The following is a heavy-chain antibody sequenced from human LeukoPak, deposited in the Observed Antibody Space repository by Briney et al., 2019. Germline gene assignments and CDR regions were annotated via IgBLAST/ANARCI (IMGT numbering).Heavy chain of an antibody. CDR1: GFTFSSYE. Sequence: GGSLRLSCAASGFTFSSYEMNWVRQAPGKGLEWVSYISSSGSTIYYADSVKGRFTISRDNAKNSLYLQMNSLRAEDTAVYYCAKAEGGRYYYYYMDVWGKGTTVTVSS. J-gene: IGHJ6*03. CDR2: ISSSGSTI. V-gene: IGHV3-48*03. D-gene: IGHD3-16*01. CDR3: AKAEGGRYYYYYMDV.